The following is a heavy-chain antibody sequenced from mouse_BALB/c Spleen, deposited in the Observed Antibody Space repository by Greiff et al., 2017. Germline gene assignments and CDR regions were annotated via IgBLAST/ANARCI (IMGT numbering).Heavy chain of an antibody. V-gene: IGHV5-6-4*01. D-gene: IGHD4-1*01. CDR3: TRDNWEGYAMDY. Sequence: EVQLVESGGGLVKPGGSLKLSCAASGFTFSSYTMSWVRQTPEKRLEWVATISSGGSYTYYPDSVKGRFTISRDNAKNTLYLQMSSLKSEDTAMYYCTRDNWEGYAMDYWGQGTSVTVSS. CDR2: ISSGGSYT. J-gene: IGHJ4*01. CDR1: GFTFSSYT.